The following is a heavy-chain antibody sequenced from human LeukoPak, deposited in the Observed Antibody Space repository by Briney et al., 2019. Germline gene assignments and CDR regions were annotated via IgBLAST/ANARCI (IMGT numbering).Heavy chain of an antibody. CDR1: GYTFTGYY. CDR2: INPNSGGT. V-gene: IGHV1-2*02. Sequence: GASVKVSCKASGYTFTGYYMHWVRHAPGQGLEWMGWINPNSGGTNYAQKFQGRVTMTRDTSISTAYMELSRLRSDDTAVYYCARERYSSSWPRAEYFQHWGQGTLVTVSS. J-gene: IGHJ1*01. D-gene: IGHD6-13*01. CDR3: ARERYSSSWPRAEYFQH.